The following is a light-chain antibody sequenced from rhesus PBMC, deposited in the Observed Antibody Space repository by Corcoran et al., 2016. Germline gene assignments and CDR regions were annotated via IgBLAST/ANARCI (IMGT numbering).Light chain of an antibody. CDR3: QQYSSSPPT. V-gene: IGKV1-22*01. Sequence: DIQMTQSPSSLSASVGDTVTITWRASPSISSWLAWYQQKPGKAPKLLLYKASTLQSGVPSRFSGSVSGTDFTLTISSLQFEDFATYYCQQYSSSPPTFGGGTKVEIK. CDR2: KAS. J-gene: IGKJ4*01. CDR1: PSISSW.